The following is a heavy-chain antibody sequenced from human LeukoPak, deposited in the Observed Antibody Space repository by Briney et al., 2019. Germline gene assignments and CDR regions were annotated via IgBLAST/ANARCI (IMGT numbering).Heavy chain of an antibody. CDR1: GGSISSYY. D-gene: IGHD1-26*01. CDR3: ARVGANAGYYFDY. CDR2: IYYSGST. Sequence: SETLSLTCTVSGGSISSYYWSWIRQPPGKGLEWIGYIYYSGSTNYNPSLKSRVTISVDTSKNQFSLKLSSVTAADTAVYYCARVGANAGYYFDYWGQGTLVTVSS. V-gene: IGHV4-59*01. J-gene: IGHJ4*02.